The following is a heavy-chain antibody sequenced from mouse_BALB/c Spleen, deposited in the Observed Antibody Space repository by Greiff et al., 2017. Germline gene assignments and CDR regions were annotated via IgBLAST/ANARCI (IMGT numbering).Heavy chain of an antibody. V-gene: IGHV1-87*01. CDR3: QLGHGY. CDR2: IYPGDGDT. D-gene: IGHD4-1*02. J-gene: IGHJ2*01. CDR1: GYTFTSYW. Sequence: VQLQESGAELARPGASVKLSCKASGYTFTSYWMQWVKQRPGQGLEWIGAIYPGDGDTRYTQKFKGKATLTADKSSSTAYMQLSSLASEDSAVYYCQLGHGYWGQGTTLTVSS.